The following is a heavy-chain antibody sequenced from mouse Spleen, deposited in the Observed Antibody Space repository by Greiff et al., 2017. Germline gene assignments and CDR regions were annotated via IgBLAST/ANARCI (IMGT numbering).Heavy chain of an antibody. V-gene: IGHV1-15*01. CDR3: TRFSFITTVRDY. D-gene: IGHD1-1*01. J-gene: IGHJ4*01. Sequence: QVQLLQSGAELVRPGASVTLSCKASGYTFTDYEMHWVKQTPVHGLEWIGAIYPETGGTAYNQKFKGKAILTADKSSSTAYMELRSLTSEDSAVYYCTRFSFITTVRDYWGQGTSVTVSS. CDR2: IYPETGGT. CDR1: GYTFTDYE.